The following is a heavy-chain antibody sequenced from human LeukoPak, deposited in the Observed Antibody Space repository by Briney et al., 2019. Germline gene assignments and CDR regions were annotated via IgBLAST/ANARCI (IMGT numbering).Heavy chain of an antibody. CDR1: GFSFTNSA. CDR3: AAGYIGGAMVTNAFDI. V-gene: IGHV1-58*01. D-gene: IGHD5-18*01. Sequence: SVKVSCKASGFSFTNSAVQWVRQARGQGLEWIGWIVVGSGNTIYVQKFQERVTITRDMSTSTAYMELSSLRSEDTAVYYCAAGYIGGAMVTNAFDIWGQGTMVTVSS. J-gene: IGHJ3*02. CDR2: IVVGSGNT.